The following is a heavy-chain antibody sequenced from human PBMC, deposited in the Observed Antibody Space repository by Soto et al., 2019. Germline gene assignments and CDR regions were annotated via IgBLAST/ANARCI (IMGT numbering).Heavy chain of an antibody. D-gene: IGHD4-17*01. CDR2: IYYSGST. Sequence: QVQLQESGPGLVKPSQTLSLTCTVSGGSISSGGSYWSWISQHPGKGLEWIGYIYYSGSTYYNPSINGRVTISVDTSKNQFSMMPLSVTVADTAVYYGARSAQYTVTTVDDGGQGTLVNGSS. V-gene: IGHV4-31*03. CDR3: ARSAQYTVTTVDD. CDR1: GGSISSGGSY. J-gene: IGHJ4*02.